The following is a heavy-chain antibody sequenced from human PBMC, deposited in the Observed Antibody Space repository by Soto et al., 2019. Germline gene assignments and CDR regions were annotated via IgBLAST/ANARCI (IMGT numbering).Heavy chain of an antibody. CDR1: GYFFTNYY. D-gene: IGHD7-27*01. CDR2: INSSGGTT. CDR3: ARSPRNWGFDY. J-gene: IGHJ4*02. V-gene: IGHV1-46*01. Sequence: ASVKVSCKASGYFFTNYYIHWVRQAPGQGLEWMGLINSSGGTTNYAQKFQGRVTMTRDTSTSTVFMELSSLRSEDTAVYYCARSPRNWGFDYWGQGTLVTVSS.